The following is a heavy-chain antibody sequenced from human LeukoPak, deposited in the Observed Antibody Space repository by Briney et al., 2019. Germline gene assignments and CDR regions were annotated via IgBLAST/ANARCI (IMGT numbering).Heavy chain of an antibody. CDR1: GFTFSSYA. Sequence: PGGSLRLSCAASGFTFSSYAMSWVRQAPGKGLEWVSAISGSGGSTYYADSVKGRFTISRDNAKNSLYLQMNSLRAEDTALYYCAKGNYFFDYWGQGTLDTVSS. J-gene: IGHJ4*02. V-gene: IGHV3-23*01. CDR3: AKGNYFFDY. CDR2: ISGSGGST.